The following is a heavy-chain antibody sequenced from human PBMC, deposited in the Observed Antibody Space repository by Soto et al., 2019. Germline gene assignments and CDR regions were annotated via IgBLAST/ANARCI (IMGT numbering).Heavy chain of an antibody. Sequence: SETLSLTCTVSGGSISSYYWSWIRQPPGKGLEWIGYIYYSGSTNYNPSLKSRVTISVDTSKNQFSLKLSSVTAADTAVYYCARGVDIVATNYYYGMDVWGQGTTVTVS. CDR1: GGSISSYY. J-gene: IGHJ6*02. V-gene: IGHV4-59*01. CDR3: ARGVDIVATNYYYGMDV. D-gene: IGHD5-12*01. CDR2: IYYSGST.